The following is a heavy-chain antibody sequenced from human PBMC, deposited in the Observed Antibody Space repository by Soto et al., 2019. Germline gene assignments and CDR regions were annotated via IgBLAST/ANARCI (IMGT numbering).Heavy chain of an antibody. D-gene: IGHD6-19*01. CDR3: ARDRGIAVADSYFDY. J-gene: IGHJ4*02. CDR2: IYYSGST. Sequence: PSETLSLTCTVSGGSISSYYWSWIRQPPGKGLEWIGYIYYSGSTNYNPSLKSRVTISVDTSKNQFSLKLSSVTAADTAVYYCARDRGIAVADSYFDYWGQGTLVTVSS. V-gene: IGHV4-59*01. CDR1: GGSISSYY.